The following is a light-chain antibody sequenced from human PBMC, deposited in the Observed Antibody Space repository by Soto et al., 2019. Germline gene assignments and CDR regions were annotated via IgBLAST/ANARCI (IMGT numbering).Light chain of an antibody. CDR1: QPVSANY. Sequence: VVLTQSPATLSLSPGERATLSCRANQPVSANYLARYQQKPGQAPRLLIYGASSRATGIPDRFSGSGSGTAFTITISRLEPEDFAVFYCHQYGNSPFTFGPGTKVDIK. CDR2: GAS. CDR3: HQYGNSPFT. V-gene: IGKV3-20*01. J-gene: IGKJ3*01.